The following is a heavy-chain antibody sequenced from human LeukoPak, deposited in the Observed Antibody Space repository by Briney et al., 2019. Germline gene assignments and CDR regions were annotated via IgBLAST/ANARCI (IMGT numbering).Heavy chain of an antibody. CDR2: IKQDESEK. D-gene: IGHD1-26*01. CDR1: GFSLSRYW. CDR3: ATYSGVHHKTFDD. Sequence: QPGGSLRLSCAASGFSLSRYWMSWVRQAPGEGLEWVANIKQDESEKDYVHSVRGRFTISRDNAKNLLYLQMNSLRAEDTALYYCATYSGVHHKTFDDWGQGTLVTVSS. V-gene: IGHV3-7*03. J-gene: IGHJ4*02.